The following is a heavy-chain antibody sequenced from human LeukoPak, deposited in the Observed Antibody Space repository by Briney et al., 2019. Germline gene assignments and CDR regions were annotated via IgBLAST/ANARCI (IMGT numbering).Heavy chain of an antibody. Sequence: PGGSLRLSCAASGFTFSNYWMHWVRQAPGKGLVWVSQINTDGSSTTYADSVKGRFTISRDNAKNTLFLQMNSLRAEDTAVYFCTRASQIDSWGQGTLVTVSS. CDR2: INTDGSST. V-gene: IGHV3-74*01. CDR3: TRASQIDS. J-gene: IGHJ4*02. CDR1: GFTFSNYW.